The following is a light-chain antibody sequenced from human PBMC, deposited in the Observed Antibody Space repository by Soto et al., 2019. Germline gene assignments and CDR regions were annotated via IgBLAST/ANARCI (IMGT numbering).Light chain of an antibody. CDR3: TSYTSTSTLV. V-gene: IGLV2-14*01. CDR1: SSDVGGYNF. J-gene: IGLJ1*01. Sequence: QSALTQPPSVSGSPGQSITISCTGTSSDVGGYNFVSWYQQHPGKAPKLMIYEVRSRPSGVSNRFSGSKSGDTASLTISGLQAEDEADYYCTSYTSTSTLVFGTGTKLTVL. CDR2: EVR.